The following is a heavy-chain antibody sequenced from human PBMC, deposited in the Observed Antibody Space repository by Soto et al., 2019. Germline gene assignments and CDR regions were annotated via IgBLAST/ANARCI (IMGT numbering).Heavy chain of an antibody. V-gene: IGHV2-5*01. CDR1: GFSLSTSGVG. J-gene: IGHJ4*02. D-gene: IGHD2-8*01. CDR2: IYWNDDK. CDR3: AHTSPFCTNGVCHKLPRLFDY. Sequence: SGPTLVNPTQTLTLTCTFSGFSLSTSGVGVGWIRQPPGKALEWLALIYWNDDKRYSPSLKSRLTITKDTSKNQVVLTMTNMDPVDTATYYCAHTSPFCTNGVCHKLPRLFDYWGQGTLVTVSS.